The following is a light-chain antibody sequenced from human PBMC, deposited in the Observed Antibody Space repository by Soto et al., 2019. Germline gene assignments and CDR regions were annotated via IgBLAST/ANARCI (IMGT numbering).Light chain of an antibody. Sequence: DIQMTQSPSTLSASVGDRVTITCRASQSISSWLAWYQQKPGKAPKLLISDASSLKSGVPSRFSGSGSATEFTLTITSLQPDDFATYYYQQYNGYSRTFGQGTKVEIK. J-gene: IGKJ1*01. CDR2: DAS. V-gene: IGKV1-5*01. CDR3: QQYNGYSRT. CDR1: QSISSW.